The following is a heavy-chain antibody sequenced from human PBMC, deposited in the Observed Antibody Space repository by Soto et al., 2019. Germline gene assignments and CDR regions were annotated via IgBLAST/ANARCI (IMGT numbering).Heavy chain of an antibody. Sequence: PGGSLRLSCTASGFIFSSFWMSWVRQAPGKGLEWVANIKKDGSEIYYVDSVKGRFTVSRDNAKNSLYVHMNGLRVEDTAVYYCGRLADYGEYGIDYWGQGTQVTVSS. CDR2: IKKDGSEI. CDR1: GFIFSSFW. CDR3: GRLADYGEYGIDY. D-gene: IGHD4-17*01. V-gene: IGHV3-7*03. J-gene: IGHJ4*02.